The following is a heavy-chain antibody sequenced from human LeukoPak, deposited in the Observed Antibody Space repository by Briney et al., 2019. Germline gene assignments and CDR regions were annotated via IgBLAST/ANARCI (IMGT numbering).Heavy chain of an antibody. CDR1: GASISGSGYY. Sequence: SSETLSLTCAVSGASISGSGYYWGWIRQPPGKGLEWIGNIYYSGSTYYNASLQSRVTISIDTSKNQFSLKLSSVTAADTAVYYCARLPTPGDYFDYWGQGTLVTVSS. CDR2: IYYSGST. J-gene: IGHJ4*02. D-gene: IGHD2-2*01. CDR3: ARLPTPGDYFDY. V-gene: IGHV4-39*01.